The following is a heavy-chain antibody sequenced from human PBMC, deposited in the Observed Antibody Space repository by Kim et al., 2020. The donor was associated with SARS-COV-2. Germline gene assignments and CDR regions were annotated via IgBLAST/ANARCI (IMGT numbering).Heavy chain of an antibody. CDR2: ISSSSSYI. Sequence: VGSLRLSCAASGFTFSSYSMNWVRQAPGKGLEWVSSISSSSSYIYYADSVKGRFTISRDNAKNSLYLQMNSLRAEDTAVYYCARDLVGATTYYYYYGMDVWGQGPTVTVSS. J-gene: IGHJ6*02. CDR1: GFTFSSYS. V-gene: IGHV3-21*01. D-gene: IGHD1-26*01. CDR3: ARDLVGATTYYYYYGMDV.